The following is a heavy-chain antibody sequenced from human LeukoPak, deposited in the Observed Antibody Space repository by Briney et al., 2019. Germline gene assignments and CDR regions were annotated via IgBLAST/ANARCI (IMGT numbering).Heavy chain of an antibody. Sequence: ASVKVSCKASGYTFTGYYMHWVRQAPGQGPEWMGWINPNSGGTNYAQKFQGRVTVTRDTSISTAYMELSRLRSDDTAVYYCARGSGYDLYYFDYWGQGTLVTVSS. D-gene: IGHD5-12*01. J-gene: IGHJ4*02. V-gene: IGHV1-2*02. CDR2: INPNSGGT. CDR1: GYTFTGYY. CDR3: ARGSGYDLYYFDY.